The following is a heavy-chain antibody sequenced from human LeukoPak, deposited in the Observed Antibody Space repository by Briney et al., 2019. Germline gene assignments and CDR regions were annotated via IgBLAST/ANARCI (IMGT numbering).Heavy chain of an antibody. D-gene: IGHD3-10*01. Sequence: PSETLSLTCTVSGGSISSSSYYWGWIRQPPGKGLEWIGSIYYSGSTYYNPSLKSRVTISVDTSKNQFSLKLSSVTAVDTAVYYCARLLIYYGSGSYPDYWGQGTLVTVSS. CDR1: GGSISSSSYY. CDR3: ARLLIYYGSGSYPDY. V-gene: IGHV4-39*01. CDR2: IYYSGST. J-gene: IGHJ4*02.